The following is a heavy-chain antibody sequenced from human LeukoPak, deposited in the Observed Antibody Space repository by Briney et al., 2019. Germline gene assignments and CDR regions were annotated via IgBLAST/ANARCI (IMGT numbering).Heavy chain of an antibody. CDR1: GYTFTSYG. Sequence: GASVKVSCKASGYTFTSYGISWVRQAPGQGLEWMGWISAYNGNTNYAQKLQGRVTMTTDTSTSTAYMELRSLGSDDTAVYYCARDEGHYYDSSGYYYIGYYFDYWGQGTLVTASS. D-gene: IGHD3-22*01. CDR3: ARDEGHYYDSSGYYYIGYYFDY. V-gene: IGHV1-18*01. CDR2: ISAYNGNT. J-gene: IGHJ4*02.